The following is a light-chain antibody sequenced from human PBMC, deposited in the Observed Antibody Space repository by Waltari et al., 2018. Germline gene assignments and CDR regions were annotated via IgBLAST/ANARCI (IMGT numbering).Light chain of an antibody. Sequence: DIQMTQSPSTLSASVGDRVTITCRASQSISSRLAWYQRKPGKVPKLLIYTAFSLESWFPSRFSGSASGTEFTLTISRLQPDDFATYYCQQYNSYPWTFGQGTKVEIK. V-gene: IGKV1-5*03. CDR2: TAF. CDR3: QQYNSYPWT. J-gene: IGKJ1*01. CDR1: QSISSR.